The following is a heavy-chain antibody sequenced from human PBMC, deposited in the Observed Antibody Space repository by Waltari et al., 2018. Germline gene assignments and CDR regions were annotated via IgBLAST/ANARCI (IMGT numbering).Heavy chain of an antibody. J-gene: IGHJ4*02. V-gene: IGHV4-39*01. Sequence: LQMQASGPGLVKPSETLSLTCTVSGDSISDARYYWGGIRQSPGKGLEWIANIYYTGKTDHNPSLKSRVTISVDTSENQFSLTLSSVTPADTAIYYCVRRGDYHIYRSGMYFFDYWGQGTRVTVSS. D-gene: IGHD3-10*01. CDR2: IYYTGKT. CDR1: GDSISDARYY. CDR3: VRRGDYHIYRSGMYFFDY.